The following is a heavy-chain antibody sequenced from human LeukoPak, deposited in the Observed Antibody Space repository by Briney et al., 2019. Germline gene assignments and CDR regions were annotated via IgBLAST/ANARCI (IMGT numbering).Heavy chain of an antibody. Sequence: PGGSLRLSCAASGFSFSSYWMDWVRQAPGKGLEWVSGINSDGRMTRYAESVKGRFTISRDNAKNTLYLQMNTLRAEDTAVYYCARVGSTDSPHAFDIWGQGTTVTVSS. CDR2: INSDGRMT. J-gene: IGHJ3*02. CDR3: ARVGSTDSPHAFDI. V-gene: IGHV3-74*01. CDR1: GFSFSSYW. D-gene: IGHD3-22*01.